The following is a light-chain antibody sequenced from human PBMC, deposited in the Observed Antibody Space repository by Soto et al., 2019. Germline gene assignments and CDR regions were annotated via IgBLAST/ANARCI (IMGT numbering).Light chain of an antibody. Sequence: IVLTQSPGTLSLSPGQTATLSCRASQTVSSSYLAWYQQRPGQPPRLLIYGASNRATGIPDRFSGSGSGTDFTRTISRLEPEDFAVYYCQQFGGSPKLTFGGGTKVQIK. CDR3: QQFGGSPKLT. V-gene: IGKV3-20*01. J-gene: IGKJ4*01. CDR1: QTVSSSY. CDR2: GAS.